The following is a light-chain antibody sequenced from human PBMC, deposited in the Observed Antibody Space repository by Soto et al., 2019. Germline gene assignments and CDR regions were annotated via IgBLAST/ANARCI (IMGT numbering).Light chain of an antibody. Sequence: EIVLTQSPGTLSLSPGAGATLSCRARTRVGNNYLAWYQQKPGQAPRFLMYDASTRATGIPDRFSGSGSGTDFTLTISRLESEDFAVYYCQQYGRTPLTFGGGTKVEIK. CDR1: TRVGNNY. V-gene: IGKV3-20*01. CDR3: QQYGRTPLT. J-gene: IGKJ4*01. CDR2: DAS.